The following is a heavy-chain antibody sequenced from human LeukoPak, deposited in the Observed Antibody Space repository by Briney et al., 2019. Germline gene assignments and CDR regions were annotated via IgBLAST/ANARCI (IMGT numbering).Heavy chain of an antibody. D-gene: IGHD3-10*01. CDR2: IYYSGST. CDR1: GGSFSGYY. V-gene: IGHV4-59*01. Sequence: PSETLSLTCAVYGGSFSGYYWSWIRQPPGKGLEWIGYIYYSGSTNYNPSLKSRVTISVDTSKNQFSLKLSSVTAADTAVYYCARLATVGSGSYWGQYYYYYYYMDVWGKGTTVTISS. CDR3: ARLATVGSGSYWGQYYYYYYYMDV. J-gene: IGHJ6*03.